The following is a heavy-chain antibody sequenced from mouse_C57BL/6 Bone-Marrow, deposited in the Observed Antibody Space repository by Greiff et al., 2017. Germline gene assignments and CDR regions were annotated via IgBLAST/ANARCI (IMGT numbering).Heavy chain of an antibody. Sequence: VQLQQSGAELVKPGASVKLSCKASGYTFTSYWMHWVKQRPGRGLEWIGRIDPNSCGTKYNQKLKSKATLTVDKPSSPAYMQLSSLTSEDSAVYYCAHGNYFYWYFAVWGTGTTVTVSS. CDR3: AHGNYFYWYFAV. J-gene: IGHJ1*03. V-gene: IGHV1-72*01. D-gene: IGHD2-1*01. CDR2: IDPNSCGT. CDR1: GYTFTSYW.